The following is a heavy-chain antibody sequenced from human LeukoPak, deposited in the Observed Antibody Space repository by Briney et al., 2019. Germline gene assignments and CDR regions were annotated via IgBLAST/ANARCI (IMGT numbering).Heavy chain of an antibody. V-gene: IGHV4-59*01. CDR3: ARRNYGWFDP. D-gene: IGHD4-11*01. CDR1: GGSISSYY. CDR2: IYYSGST. J-gene: IGHJ5*02. Sequence: PSETLSLTCTVSGGSISSYYWSWIRQPPGKGLEWIGYIYYSGSTNYNPSLKSRVTISVDTSKNQFSLKLSSVTAADTAVYYCARRNYGWFDPWGQGTLVTVSS.